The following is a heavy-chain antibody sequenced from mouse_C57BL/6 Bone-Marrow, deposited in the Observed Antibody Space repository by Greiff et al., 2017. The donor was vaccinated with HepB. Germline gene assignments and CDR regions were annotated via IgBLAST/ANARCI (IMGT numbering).Heavy chain of an antibody. CDR3: ARSGLGGFAY. CDR2: IDPSDNYT. Sequence: QVQLQQSGAELVKPGASVKLSCKASGYTFTSYWMQWVKQRPGQGLEWIGEIDPSDNYTNYNQKFKGKATLTVDTSSSTAYMQLSSLTSEDSAVYYCARSGLGGFAYWGQGTLVTVSA. V-gene: IGHV1-50*01. CDR1: GYTFTSYW. J-gene: IGHJ3*01. D-gene: IGHD3-3*01.